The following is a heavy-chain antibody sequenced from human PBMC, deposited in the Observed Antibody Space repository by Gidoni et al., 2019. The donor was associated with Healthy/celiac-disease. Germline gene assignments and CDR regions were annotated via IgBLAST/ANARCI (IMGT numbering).Heavy chain of an antibody. Sequence: EVQLVESGGGLVQPGGSLRISCAASGFTFSSYWMSWVRQAPGKGLEWVANIKQDGSEKYYVDSVKGRFTISRDNAKNSLYLQMNSLRAEDTAVYYCARHYDFWSGYYLDYWGQGTLVTVSS. CDR1: GFTFSSYW. CDR3: ARHYDFWSGYYLDY. V-gene: IGHV3-7*01. J-gene: IGHJ4*02. D-gene: IGHD3-3*01. CDR2: IKQDGSEK.